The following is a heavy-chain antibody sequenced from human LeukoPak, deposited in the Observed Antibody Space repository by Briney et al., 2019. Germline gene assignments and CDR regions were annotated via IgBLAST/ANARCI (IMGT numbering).Heavy chain of an antibody. CDR3: ARGTGEGYTYGRYYFDY. CDR2: INPNSGVT. J-gene: IGHJ4*02. Sequence: GPSVKVSCKASRYTFTGYYMHWVRQAPGQGLEWMGWINPNSGVTDYAQNFQGRVTMTRDTSISTAYVELSRLRSDDTAVYYCARGTGEGYTYGRYYFDYWGQGTLVTVSS. D-gene: IGHD5-18*01. V-gene: IGHV1-2*02. CDR1: RYTFTGYY.